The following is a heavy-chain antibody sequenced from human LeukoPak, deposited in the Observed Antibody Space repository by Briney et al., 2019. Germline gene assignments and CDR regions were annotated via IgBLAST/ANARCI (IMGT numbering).Heavy chain of an antibody. CDR1: GHPISCGGYS. J-gene: IGHJ5*02. CDR3: ARVVAAAGNNWFDP. D-gene: IGHD6-13*01. V-gene: IGHV4-30-4*07. CDR2: IHDSGST. Sequence: SETLSLTCVVSGHPISCGGYSWSSIRQARGEGLEWHAYIHDSGSTYNNPDLKSRLSISIDTSKNEFYLKLNSVTAADTAVYYCARVVAAAGNNWFDPWGQGTLVTVSS.